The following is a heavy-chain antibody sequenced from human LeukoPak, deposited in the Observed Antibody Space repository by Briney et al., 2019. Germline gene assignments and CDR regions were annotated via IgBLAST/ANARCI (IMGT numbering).Heavy chain of an antibody. J-gene: IGHJ4*02. CDR2: IYTSGST. CDR3: ARDHVGRGGYNPPHY. D-gene: IGHD5-24*01. CDR1: GGSISSGSYY. Sequence: SETLSLTCTVSGGSISSGSYYWSWIRQPAGKGLEWIGRIYTSGSTNYNPSLKSRVTISVDTSKNQFSLKLSSVTAADTAVYYCARDHVGRGGYNPPHYWGQGTLVTVSS. V-gene: IGHV4-61*02.